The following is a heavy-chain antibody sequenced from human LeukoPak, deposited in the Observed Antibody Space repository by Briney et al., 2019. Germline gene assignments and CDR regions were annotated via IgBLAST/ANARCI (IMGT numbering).Heavy chain of an antibody. CDR2: ISATGYST. CDR3: AKDLRNNWYLDC. Sequence: PGGSLRLSCAASGFTFSSYAMSWVRKAPGKGMELVSAISATGYSTSYAESVKGRLTISRDNSKNTLYLQMNSLRAEDTALYYCAKDLRNNWYLDCWSQGTLVAVSS. J-gene: IGHJ4*02. V-gene: IGHV3-23*01. CDR1: GFTFSSYA. D-gene: IGHD1-1*01.